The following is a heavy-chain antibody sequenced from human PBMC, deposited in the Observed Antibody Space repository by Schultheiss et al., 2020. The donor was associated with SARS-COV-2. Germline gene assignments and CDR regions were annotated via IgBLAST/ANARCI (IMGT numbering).Heavy chain of an antibody. D-gene: IGHD3-22*01. Sequence: SETLSLTCTVSGGSISSYYWSWIRQPPGKGLEWIGYIYYSGSTNYNPSLKSRVTISVDTSKNQFSLKVNSVTAADTAVYYCARNLGSSGYNDYWGQGTLVTVSS. CDR2: IYYSGST. CDR3: ARNLGSSGYNDY. J-gene: IGHJ4*02. CDR1: GGSISSYY. V-gene: IGHV4-59*08.